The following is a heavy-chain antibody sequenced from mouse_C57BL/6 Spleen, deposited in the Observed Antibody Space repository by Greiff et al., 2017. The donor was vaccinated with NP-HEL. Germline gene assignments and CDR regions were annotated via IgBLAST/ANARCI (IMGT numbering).Heavy chain of an antibody. CDR2: IYPRSGNT. Sequence: VKLMESGAELARPGASVKLSCKASGYTFTSYGISWVKQRTGQGLEWIGEIYPRSGNTYYNEKFKGKATLTADKSSSTAYMELRSLTSEDSAVYFCARHDYFDYWGQGTTLTVSS. J-gene: IGHJ2*01. V-gene: IGHV1-81*01. CDR1: GYTFTSYG. CDR3: ARHDYFDY. D-gene: IGHD2-3*01.